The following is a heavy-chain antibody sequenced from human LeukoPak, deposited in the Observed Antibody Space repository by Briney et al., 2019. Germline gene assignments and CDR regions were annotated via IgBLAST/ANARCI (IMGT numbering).Heavy chain of an antibody. CDR1: GYTFTSYY. V-gene: IGHV1-46*01. J-gene: IGHJ4*02. CDR3: ARDWGSSSWYRPLYYFDY. D-gene: IGHD6-13*01. Sequence: ASVKVSCKASGYTFTSYYMHWVRQAPGQGLEWMGIINPSGRSTSYAQKFQGRVTMTRDMSTSTVYMELSSLRSEDTAVYYCARDWGSSSWYRPLYYFDYWGQGTLVTVSS. CDR2: INPSGRST.